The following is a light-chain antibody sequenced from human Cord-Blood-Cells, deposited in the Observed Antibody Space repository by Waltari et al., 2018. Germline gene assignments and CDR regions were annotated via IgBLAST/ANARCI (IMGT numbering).Light chain of an antibody. CDR1: SSDVGVYNY. CDR3: SSYAGSMV. Sequence: QSALTQPHSASGSPGHSVTISCTGTSSDVGVYNYVSWYQQHPGNAPKLMIYEVSKRPSGVPDRFSGSKSGNTASLTVSGLQAEEEADYYCSSYAGSMVFGGGTKLTVL. V-gene: IGLV2-8*01. J-gene: IGLJ3*02. CDR2: EVS.